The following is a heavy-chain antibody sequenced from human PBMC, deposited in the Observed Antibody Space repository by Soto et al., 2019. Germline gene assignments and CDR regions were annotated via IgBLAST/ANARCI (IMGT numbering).Heavy chain of an antibody. V-gene: IGHV3-30*02. CDR2: IWYDGSNK. J-gene: IGHJ4*02. CDR1: GFTFSSYG. Sequence: GGSLRLSCAASGFTFSSYGMHWVRQAPGKGLEWVAVIWYDGSNKYYADSVKGRFTISRDNSKNTLYLQMNSLRAEDTAVYYCAKDYYDSSGPFDYWGQGALVTVSS. D-gene: IGHD3-22*01. CDR3: AKDYYDSSGPFDY.